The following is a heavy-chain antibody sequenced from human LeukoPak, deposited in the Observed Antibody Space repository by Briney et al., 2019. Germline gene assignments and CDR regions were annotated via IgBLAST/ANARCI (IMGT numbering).Heavy chain of an antibody. CDR3: ARGYYDILTGYYIDY. J-gene: IGHJ4*02. V-gene: IGHV4-31*03. Sequence: SETLSLTCTVSGGSISSSSYYWGWIRQHPGKGLEWIGYIYYSGSTYYNPSLKSRVTISVDTSKNQFSLKLSSVTAADTAVYYCARGYYDILTGYYIDYWGQGTLVTVSS. D-gene: IGHD3-9*01. CDR1: GGSISSSSYY. CDR2: IYYSGST.